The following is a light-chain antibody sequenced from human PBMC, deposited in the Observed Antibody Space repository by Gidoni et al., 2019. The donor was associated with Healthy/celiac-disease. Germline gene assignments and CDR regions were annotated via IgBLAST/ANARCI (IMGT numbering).Light chain of an antibody. CDR1: QSVSSN. V-gene: IGKV3-15*01. Sequence: EIVMTQSPATLSVSPGERATLSCRARQSVSSNLAWYQQKPGQAPRLLIYGASTRATGIPARFSGSGSGTEFPLTISSLQSEDFAVYYCQQYNNWPRPFGQGTKLEIK. CDR3: QQYNNWPRP. CDR2: GAS. J-gene: IGKJ2*01.